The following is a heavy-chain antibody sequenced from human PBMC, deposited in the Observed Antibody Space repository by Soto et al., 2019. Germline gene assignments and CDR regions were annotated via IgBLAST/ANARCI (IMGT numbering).Heavy chain of an antibody. CDR1: GDSISTYY. D-gene: IGHD5-12*01. V-gene: IGHV4-59*08. J-gene: IGHJ4*02. Sequence: SKTLSLTCTVSGDSISTYYWGWIRQPPGKGLEWIGYISYRGSTKYSPSLKSRVTLSVDTSKNQFSLKLSSVTAADTAVYYCARREEKWLKPYFDYWGQGTLVTVSS. CDR3: ARREEKWLKPYFDY. CDR2: ISYRGST.